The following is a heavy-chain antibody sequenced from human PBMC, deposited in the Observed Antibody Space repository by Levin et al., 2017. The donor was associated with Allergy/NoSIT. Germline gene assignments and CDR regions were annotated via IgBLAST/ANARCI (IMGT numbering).Heavy chain of an antibody. CDR1: GYTFTDYY. CDR2: INPNSGGT. J-gene: IGHJ4*02. Sequence: GASVKVSCKTSGYTFTDYYIHWVRQAPGQELEWVGWINPNSGGTNYAQKFQGRVTMTRDTSISSAYMELRRLRSDDTAVHYCARPYCTRTNCFRGYFDYWGQGTLVTVSS. CDR3: ARPYCTRTNCFRGYFDY. D-gene: IGHD2-2*01. V-gene: IGHV1-2*02.